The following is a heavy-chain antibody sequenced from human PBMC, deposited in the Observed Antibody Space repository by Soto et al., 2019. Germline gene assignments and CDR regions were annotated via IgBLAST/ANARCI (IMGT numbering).Heavy chain of an antibody. CDR1: GYTFTSYY. J-gene: IGHJ4*02. D-gene: IGHD5-12*01. CDR3: AREDGSGYDPWFDY. Sequence: QVQLVQSGAEVKKPGASVKVSCKASGYTFTSYYMHWVRQAPGQGLEWMGIINPIGGSTRYAQKFQGRVTMNRDTSTSTVYMELSSLRSEDTAVYYCAREDGSGYDPWFDYWGQGALVTVSS. V-gene: IGHV1-46*03. CDR2: INPIGGST.